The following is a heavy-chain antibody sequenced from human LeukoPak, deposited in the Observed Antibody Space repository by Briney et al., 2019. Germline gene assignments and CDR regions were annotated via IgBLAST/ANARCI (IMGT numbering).Heavy chain of an antibody. V-gene: IGHV4-39*07. Sequence: SETLSLTCTVSGGSITSSSYSWGWIRQPPGRGLEWIASMSYSGSTYYNPSLKSRVTISVDTSRNQFSLKLSSVTAADTAVYYCARVRAVLRFLEWLRYFDYWGQGTLVTVSS. J-gene: IGHJ4*02. CDR2: MSYSGST. CDR3: ARVRAVLRFLEWLRYFDY. D-gene: IGHD3-3*01. CDR1: GGSITSSSYS.